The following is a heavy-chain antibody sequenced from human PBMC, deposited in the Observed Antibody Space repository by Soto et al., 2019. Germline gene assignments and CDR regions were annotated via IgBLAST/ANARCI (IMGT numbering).Heavy chain of an antibody. V-gene: IGHV1-2*04. Sequence: QVQLVQSGAEVRKPGASVTVSCRSSGDSFNDCYIHWVRQAPGQGFEWMGWINPNGGVTKYAQKFQGWVSMTRDTSIRTVYMQLSRLRSDDTAVYYCARESGGATATLDYYYFYMDVWGTGTTVTVSS. CDR2: INPNGGVT. J-gene: IGHJ6*03. CDR3: ARESGGATATLDYYYFYMDV. D-gene: IGHD5-12*01. CDR1: GDSFNDCY.